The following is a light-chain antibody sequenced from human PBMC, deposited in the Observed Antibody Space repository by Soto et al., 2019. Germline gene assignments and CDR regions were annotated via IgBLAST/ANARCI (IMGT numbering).Light chain of an antibody. Sequence: EIVLTQSPGTLSLSPGERATLSCRASQSVSSSYLAWYQQKPGQAPRRLIYGASSRATGIPDRFSGSGSGTDFTLTISRLEPEDFADYYWQQYGSSGLTFGGGTKVEIK. CDR3: QQYGSSGLT. J-gene: IGKJ4*01. CDR1: QSVSSSY. V-gene: IGKV3-20*01. CDR2: GAS.